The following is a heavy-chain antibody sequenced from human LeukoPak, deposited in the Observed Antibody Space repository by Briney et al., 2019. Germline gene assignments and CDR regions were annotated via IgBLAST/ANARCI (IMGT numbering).Heavy chain of an antibody. J-gene: IGHJ6*03. CDR2: ISSSSSYI. D-gene: IGHD2-15*01. CDR3: AREGVVVVAVTPESYYYYYMDV. Sequence: TGGSLRLSCAASGFTFSSYSMNWVRQAPGKGLEWVSSISSSSSYIYYADSVKGRFTISRDNAKNSLYLQMNSLRAEDTAVYYCAREGVVVVAVTPESYYYYYMDVWGKGTTVTVSS. V-gene: IGHV3-21*01. CDR1: GFTFSSYS.